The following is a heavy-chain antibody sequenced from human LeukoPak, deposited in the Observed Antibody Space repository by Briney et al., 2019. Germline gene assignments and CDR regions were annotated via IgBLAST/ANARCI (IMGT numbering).Heavy chain of an antibody. J-gene: IGHJ4*02. CDR2: IIPIFGTA. D-gene: IGHD3-3*02. Sequence: AASAKVSCKASGGTFSSYAISWVRQAPGQGLEWMGGIIPIFGTANYAQKFQGRVTITADESTSTAYMELSSLRSEDTAVYYCARGGLASPFDYWGQGTLVTVSS. CDR3: ARGGLASPFDY. V-gene: IGHV1-69*13. CDR1: GGTFSSYA.